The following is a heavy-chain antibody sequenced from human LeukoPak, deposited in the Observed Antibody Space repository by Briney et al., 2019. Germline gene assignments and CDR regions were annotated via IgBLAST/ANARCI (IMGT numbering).Heavy chain of an antibody. J-gene: IGHJ4*02. CDR2: ISSSGSTI. CDR3: TPQYGSGSYYEKFDY. D-gene: IGHD3-10*01. CDR1: GFTFSSYE. Sequence: PGGSLRLSCAASGFTFSSYEMNWVRQAPGKGLEWVSYISSSGSTIYYADSVKGRFTISRDNAKNSLYLQMNSLRAEDTAVYYCTPQYGSGSYYEKFDYWGQGTLDTVSS. V-gene: IGHV3-48*03.